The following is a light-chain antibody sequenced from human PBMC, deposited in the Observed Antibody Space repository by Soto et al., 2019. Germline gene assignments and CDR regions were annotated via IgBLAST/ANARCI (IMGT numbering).Light chain of an antibody. J-gene: IGKJ5*01. CDR3: QQYENLPT. V-gene: IGKV1-33*01. CDR1: QDISHF. CDR2: DAS. Sequence: DIQMTQSPSSLFASVGDRVTITCRASQDISHFLNWYRQKPGKAPKLLIYDASNLEAGVPSRFRGSGSGTDFTFTISRLQPEDIATYYCQQYENLPTFGQGTRLEIK.